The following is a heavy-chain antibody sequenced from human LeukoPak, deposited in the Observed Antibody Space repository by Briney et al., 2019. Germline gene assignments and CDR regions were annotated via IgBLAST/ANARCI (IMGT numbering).Heavy chain of an antibody. CDR3: ARGYSSSWFDP. D-gene: IGHD6-13*01. Sequence: SETLSLTCAAYGGSFSGYYWSWIRQPPGKGLEWIGEINHSGSSNYNQSLKSRDTISVDTSKNQFSLKRSSVTAADTAVYYCARGYSSSWFDPWGQGTLVTVSS. CDR1: GGSFSGYY. J-gene: IGHJ5*02. CDR2: INHSGSS. V-gene: IGHV4-34*01.